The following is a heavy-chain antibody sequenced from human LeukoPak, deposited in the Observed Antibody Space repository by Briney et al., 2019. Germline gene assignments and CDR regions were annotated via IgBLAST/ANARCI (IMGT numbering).Heavy chain of an antibody. CDR1: GFTFSTYA. CDR3: ARESEALDY. J-gene: IGHJ4*02. CDR2: ISGSGGTT. Sequence: GGSLRLSCAASGFTFSTYAMSWVRQAPGKGLEWVSVISGSGGTTYYADSVKGRLTISRDNSKNTLYLQMNSLRGEDTALYYCARESEALDYWGQGTLVTVSS. D-gene: IGHD3-10*01. V-gene: IGHV3-23*01.